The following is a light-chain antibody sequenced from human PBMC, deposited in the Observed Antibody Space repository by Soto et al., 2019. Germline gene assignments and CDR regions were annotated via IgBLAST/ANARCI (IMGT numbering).Light chain of an antibody. Sequence: DIQMTQSPSSLSASVGDRVTITCRASQSIGYYLNWYQQKPGKAPKLLIYAASSLQSGVPSRFSGSGSGTDFTLTISSLRPEDFATYYCQQSYSTPPVTFGQGTRLEIK. CDR1: QSIGYY. V-gene: IGKV1-39*01. CDR2: AAS. J-gene: IGKJ5*01. CDR3: QQSYSTPPVT.